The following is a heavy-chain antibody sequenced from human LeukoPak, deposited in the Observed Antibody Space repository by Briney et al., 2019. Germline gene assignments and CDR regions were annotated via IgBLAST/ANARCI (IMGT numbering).Heavy chain of an antibody. D-gene: IGHD6-13*01. J-gene: IGHJ4*02. V-gene: IGHV1-2*02. CDR3: ARVVKSPGYSSSWYSY. CDR1: GYTFTGYY. Sequence: GASVKVSCKASGYTFTGYYMHWVRQAPGQGLEWMGWTNPNSGGTNYAQKFQGRVTMTRDTSISTAYMELSRLRSDDTAVYYCARVVKSPGYSSSWYSYWGQGTLVTVSS. CDR2: TNPNSGGT.